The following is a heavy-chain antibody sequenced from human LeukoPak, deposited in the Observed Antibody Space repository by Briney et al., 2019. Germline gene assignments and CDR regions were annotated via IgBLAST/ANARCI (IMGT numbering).Heavy chain of an antibody. CDR2: IYPGDSDT. CDR1: GYTFTSYW. J-gene: IGHJ4*02. D-gene: IGHD5-18*01. V-gene: IGHV5-51*01. Sequence: GESLKISCKGSGYTFTSYWIGWVRQMPGKGLEWMGIIYPGDSDTRYSPSFQGQVTISADKSISTAYLQWSSLKASDTAMYYCARLGEVDTATHADYYFDYWGQGTLVTVSS. CDR3: ARLGEVDTATHADYYFDY.